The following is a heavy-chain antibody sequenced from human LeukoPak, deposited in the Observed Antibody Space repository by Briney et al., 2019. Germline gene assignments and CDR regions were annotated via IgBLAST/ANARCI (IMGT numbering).Heavy chain of an antibody. V-gene: IGHV4-34*01. J-gene: IGHJ5*02. CDR2: INHSGST. D-gene: IGHD3-10*01. CDR3: AREPKVLLWFGGWFDP. CDR1: GGSISSYY. Sequence: SETLSLTCTVSGGSISSYYWSWIRQPPGKGLEWIGEINHSGSTNYNPSLKSRVTISVDTSKNQFSLKLSSVTAADTAVYYCAREPKVLLWFGGWFDPWGQGTLVTVSS.